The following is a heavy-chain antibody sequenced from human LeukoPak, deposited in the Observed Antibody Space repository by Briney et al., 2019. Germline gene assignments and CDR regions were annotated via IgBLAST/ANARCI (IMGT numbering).Heavy chain of an antibody. CDR1: GGSISSYY. Sequence: PSETLSLTCTVSGGSISSYYWSSIRQPPGKGLEWIGYIYYSGSTNYNPSLKSRVTISVDTSKNQFSLKLSSVTAADTAVYYCARDGDYTGLDVWGQGTTVTVSS. CDR3: ARDGDYTGLDV. J-gene: IGHJ6*02. V-gene: IGHV4-59*01. D-gene: IGHD3-16*01. CDR2: IYYSGST.